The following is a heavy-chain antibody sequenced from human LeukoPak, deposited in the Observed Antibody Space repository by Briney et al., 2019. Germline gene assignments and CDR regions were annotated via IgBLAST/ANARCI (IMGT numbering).Heavy chain of an antibody. CDR3: AKGGSSWYSEVFDY. Sequence: GGSLRLSCAASGFTFSYYAMSWVRQAPGKGLEWVSANSGRGGSTDYADSVKGRFTISRDNSKNTLYLQMKSLRAEDTAVYYCAKGGSSWYSEVFDYWGQGTLVTVSS. D-gene: IGHD6-13*01. CDR2: NSGRGGST. J-gene: IGHJ4*02. CDR1: GFTFSYYA. V-gene: IGHV3-23*01.